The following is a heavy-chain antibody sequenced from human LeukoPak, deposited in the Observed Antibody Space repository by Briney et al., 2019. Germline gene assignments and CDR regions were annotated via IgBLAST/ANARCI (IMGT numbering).Heavy chain of an antibody. V-gene: IGHV4-59*08. Sequence: SETLSLTCTVSGGSISSYYWSWIRRPPGKGLEWIGYIYSSGSTNYNPSLKSRVTISVDTSKNQFSLKLSSVTAADTAVYYCASLGITMVRGAADYWGQGTLVTVSS. D-gene: IGHD3-10*01. CDR1: GGSISSYY. CDR2: IYSSGST. CDR3: ASLGITMVRGAADY. J-gene: IGHJ4*02.